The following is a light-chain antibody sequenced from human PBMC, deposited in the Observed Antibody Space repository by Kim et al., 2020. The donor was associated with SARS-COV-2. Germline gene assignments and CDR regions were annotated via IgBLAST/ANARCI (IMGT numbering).Light chain of an antibody. V-gene: IGLV2-14*01. J-gene: IGLJ2*01. Sequence: QSALTQPASVSGSTGQSITISCTGTSSDVGGYNYVSWYQQHPGRAPKLMIYDVSRRPSGVSNRFSGSKSGNTASLTISGLQAEDEAVYYCSSYSTTSTPVVFGGGTK. CDR1: SSDVGGYNY. CDR2: DVS. CDR3: SSYSTTSTPVV.